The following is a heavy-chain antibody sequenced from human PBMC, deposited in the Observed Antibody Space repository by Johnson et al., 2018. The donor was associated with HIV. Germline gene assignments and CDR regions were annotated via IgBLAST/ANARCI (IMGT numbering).Heavy chain of an antibody. Sequence: QMQLVESGGGVVQPGRSLRLSCAASGFTFSSYGMHWVRQAPGKGLEWVAVIWYDGSNKYYADSVKGRFTISRDNSKNTLYLQMNSLRAEDTAVYYCAKDLNYGSGYAFDIWGQGTMVTVSS. V-gene: IGHV3-33*06. D-gene: IGHD3-10*01. CDR1: GFTFSSYG. CDR2: IWYDGSNK. CDR3: AKDLNYGSGYAFDI. J-gene: IGHJ3*02.